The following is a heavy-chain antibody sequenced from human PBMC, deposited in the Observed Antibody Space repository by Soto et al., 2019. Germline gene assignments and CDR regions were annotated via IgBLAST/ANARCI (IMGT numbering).Heavy chain of an antibody. V-gene: IGHV3-33*06. Sequence: QVQLVESGGGVVQPGGSLRLSCEASGFSFSSYAMHWVRQAPGKGLEWVAVIWYDGTNRDYADSVRGRFSVSRDNSQNTLHLQMNSLRAEDTAVYYCAKVPGPYSGTHFYFDSWGQGTLVTVSS. CDR3: AKVPGPYSGTHFYFDS. D-gene: IGHD1-26*01. CDR1: GFSFSSYA. J-gene: IGHJ4*02. CDR2: IWYDGTNR.